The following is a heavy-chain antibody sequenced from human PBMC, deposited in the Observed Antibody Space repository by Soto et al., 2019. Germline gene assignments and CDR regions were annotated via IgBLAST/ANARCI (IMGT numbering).Heavy chain of an antibody. CDR3: AHRATMTIFGLIIDNGIWFDP. CDR2: IYWDGDK. Sequence: SGPTLVNPTQTLTLTCTVSGFSLSTSGAAVGWVRQPPGRALEWLALIYWDGDKRYNASLGNRLTITKDTSMNQVVLTLTNVDPADTATYYCAHRATMTIFGLIIDNGIWFDPWGQGTRVTVSS. CDR1: GFSLSTSGAA. V-gene: IGHV2-5*02. J-gene: IGHJ5*02. D-gene: IGHD3-3*01.